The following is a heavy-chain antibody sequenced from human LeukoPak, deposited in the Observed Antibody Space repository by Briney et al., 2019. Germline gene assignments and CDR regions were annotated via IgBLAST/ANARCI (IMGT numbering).Heavy chain of an antibody. D-gene: IGHD3-10*01. CDR2: IYSGGST. Sequence: GGSLRLSCTASGFSVSTYPMAWVRQAPGKGLEWVSVIYSGGSTYYADSVKGRFTISRDNSKNTLYLQMNSLRAEDTAVYYCARLRSRFGPFDYWGQGTLVTVSS. J-gene: IGHJ4*02. CDR3: ARLRSRFGPFDY. V-gene: IGHV3-66*04. CDR1: GFSVSTYP.